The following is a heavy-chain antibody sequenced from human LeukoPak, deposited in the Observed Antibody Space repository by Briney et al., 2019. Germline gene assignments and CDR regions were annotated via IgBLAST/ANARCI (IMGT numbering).Heavy chain of an antibody. Sequence: SETLSLTCSVSGGSISSGVSYWSWLRQHPEKGLEWIGYIYYSGSSYYNPSLKSRVTILVDTSKNQFSLKLTSVTAADTAVYYCARYGDYAFDYWGQGTLVTVSS. D-gene: IGHD4-17*01. V-gene: IGHV4-31*03. CDR1: GGSISSGVSY. CDR3: ARYGDYAFDY. CDR2: IYYSGSS. J-gene: IGHJ4*02.